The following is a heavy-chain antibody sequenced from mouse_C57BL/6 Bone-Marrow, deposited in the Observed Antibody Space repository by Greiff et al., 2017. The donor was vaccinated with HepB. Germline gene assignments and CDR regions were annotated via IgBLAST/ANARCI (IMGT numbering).Heavy chain of an antibody. D-gene: IGHD1-1*01. J-gene: IGHJ1*03. CDR2: ISDGGSYT. Sequence: DVKLVESGGGLVKPGGSLKLSCAASGFTFSSYAMSWVRQTPEKRLEWVATISDGGSYTYYPDNVKGRFTISRDNAKNNLYLQMSHLKSEDTAMYYCARAVGLLRYFDVWGTGTTVTGSS. CDR1: GFTFSSYA. CDR3: ARAVGLLRYFDV. V-gene: IGHV5-4*03.